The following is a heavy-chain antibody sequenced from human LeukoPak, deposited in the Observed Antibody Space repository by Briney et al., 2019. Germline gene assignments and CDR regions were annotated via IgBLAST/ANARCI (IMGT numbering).Heavy chain of an antibody. Sequence: GGSLRLSCAASGFTFSSYSMNWVRQAPGKGLEWVSYISSSSSTIYYADSVKGRFTISRDNAKNSLYLQMNSLRAEDTALYYCAKASGCSGGSCYRWFDPWGQGTLVTVSS. CDR3: AKASGCSGGSCYRWFDP. CDR2: ISSSSSTI. CDR1: GFTFSSYS. J-gene: IGHJ5*02. V-gene: IGHV3-48*04. D-gene: IGHD2-15*01.